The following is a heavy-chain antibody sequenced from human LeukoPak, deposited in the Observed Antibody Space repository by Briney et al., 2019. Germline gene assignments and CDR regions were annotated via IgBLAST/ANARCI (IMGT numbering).Heavy chain of an antibody. J-gene: IGHJ6*03. CDR3: ARRDYGDFRKPYYYYYMDV. D-gene: IGHD4-17*01. CDR2: ISSVSSTI. CDR1: GFIFSSYS. Sequence: GGSLRLSCAASGFIFSSYSMNWVRQAPGKGLEWISFISSVSSTIFYADSVKGRFNISRDNVKNSLYLQMNGLRAEDTAVYYCARRDYGDFRKPYYYYYMDVWGKGTTVTISS. V-gene: IGHV3-48*01.